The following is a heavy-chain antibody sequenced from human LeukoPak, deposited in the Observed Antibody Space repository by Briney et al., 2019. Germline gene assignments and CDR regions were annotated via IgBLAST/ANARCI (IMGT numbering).Heavy chain of an antibody. V-gene: IGHV3-23*01. CDR3: AKDLSSGWFDY. Sequence: GGSLRLSCVASGFTFSSFAMTWVRQAPGNGLEWLSGISGSGGSTYYADAVKGRFTISKDNSKNTLYLQMNSLRAEDTAVYYCAKDLSSGWFDYWGQGTLVTVSS. CDR2: ISGSGGST. D-gene: IGHD6-19*01. J-gene: IGHJ4*02. CDR1: GFTFSSFA.